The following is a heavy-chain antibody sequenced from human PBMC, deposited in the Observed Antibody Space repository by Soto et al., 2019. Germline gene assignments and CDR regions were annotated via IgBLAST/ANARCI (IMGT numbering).Heavy chain of an antibody. D-gene: IGHD2-8*01. CDR1: GGTFSSYA. CDR2: IIPIFGTA. Sequence: SVKVSCKASGGTFSSYAISWVRQAPGQGLEWMGGIIPIFGTANYAQKFQGRVTITADESTSTAYMELSSLRSEDTAVYYCASGRGRCTNGVCYTARDYYYYYGMDVWGQGTTVTVSS. J-gene: IGHJ6*02. V-gene: IGHV1-69*13. CDR3: ASGRGRCTNGVCYTARDYYYYYGMDV.